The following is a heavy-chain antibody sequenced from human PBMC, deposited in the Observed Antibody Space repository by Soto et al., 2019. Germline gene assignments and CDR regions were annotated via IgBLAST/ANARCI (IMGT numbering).Heavy chain of an antibody. CDR2: INPSGGST. CDR1: GYTFTSYY. J-gene: IGHJ6*02. Sequence: ASVKVSCKASGYTFTSYYMHWVRQAPGKGLEWMGIINPSGGSTSYAQKFQGRVTMTRDTSTSTVYMELSSLRSEDTAVYYCAREISSVIAAAGTDYYYGMDVWGQGTTVTVSS. D-gene: IGHD6-13*01. CDR3: AREISSVIAAAGTDYYYGMDV. V-gene: IGHV1-46*03.